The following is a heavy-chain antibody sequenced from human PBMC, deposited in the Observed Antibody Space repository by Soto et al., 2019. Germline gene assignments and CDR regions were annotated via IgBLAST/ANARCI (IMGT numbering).Heavy chain of an antibody. V-gene: IGHV3-30*18. J-gene: IGHJ4*02. CDR3: AKDKGDWGPTAFDY. Sequence: GGSLRLSCAASGFTFSSYGMHWVRQAPGKGLEWVAVISYDGSNKYYADSVKGRFTISRDNSKNTLYLQMNSLRAEDTAVYYCAKDKGDWGPTAFDYWGQGTLVTVSS. CDR1: GFTFSSYG. D-gene: IGHD7-27*01. CDR2: ISYDGSNK.